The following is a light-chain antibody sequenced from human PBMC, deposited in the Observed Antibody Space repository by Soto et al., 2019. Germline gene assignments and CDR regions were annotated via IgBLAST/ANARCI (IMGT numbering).Light chain of an antibody. CDR3: QHYGASPKYT. V-gene: IGKV3-20*01. CDR1: QSVSSSS. Sequence: EIVLTQSPGTLSLSPGQRATLSCRASQSVSSSSLAWYQQRPGQAPRLLIYGASRRATGIPDRFSGSESGTDFTLTISRLEPEDFAVYYCQHYGASPKYTFGQETKLEIK. J-gene: IGKJ2*01. CDR2: GAS.